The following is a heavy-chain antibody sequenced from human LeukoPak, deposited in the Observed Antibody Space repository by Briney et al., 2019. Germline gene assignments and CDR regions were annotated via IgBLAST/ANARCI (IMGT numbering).Heavy chain of an antibody. CDR1: GYTFTGYY. CDR2: INPNTAGT. CDR3: ATSAGDYRAGHYYYMGV. J-gene: IGHJ6*03. V-gene: IGHV1-2*02. D-gene: IGHD4-11*01. Sequence: ASVKVSCKASGYTFTGYYFHWVRQAPGQGLEWMGWINPNTAGTNYAQKFLGGVTLTWDTSISTAYMELNRLTSDDMAVYYCATSAGDYRAGHYYYMGVWGKGTSVTVSS.